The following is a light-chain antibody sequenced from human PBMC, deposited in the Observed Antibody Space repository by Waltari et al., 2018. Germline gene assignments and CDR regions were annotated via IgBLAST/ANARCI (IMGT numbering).Light chain of an antibody. CDR1: QSLVHSDGKTY. Sequence: DVVMTQSPLSLPVTLGQPASISCRSSQSLVHSDGKTYLNWFHQRPGQSPSRLIYKVSNRDSGVPDRFSGSGSGTDFTLKISRVEAEDVGVYYCMQGTHWPWTFGQGTKVEIK. J-gene: IGKJ1*01. V-gene: IGKV2-30*02. CDR3: MQGTHWPWT. CDR2: KVS.